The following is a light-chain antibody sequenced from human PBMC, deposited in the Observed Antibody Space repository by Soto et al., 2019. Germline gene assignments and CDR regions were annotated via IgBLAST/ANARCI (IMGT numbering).Light chain of an antibody. V-gene: IGKV1-13*02. Sequence: AIQLTQSPSSLSASVGDRVTITCRAGQGISSALAWYQQKPGKPPKLLIYDASSLESGVPSRFNGSGSGTDFTLTISSLQPEDFATYHCQQFKSYPLTFGGGTKVDIK. CDR3: QQFKSYPLT. J-gene: IGKJ4*01. CDR1: QGISSA. CDR2: DAS.